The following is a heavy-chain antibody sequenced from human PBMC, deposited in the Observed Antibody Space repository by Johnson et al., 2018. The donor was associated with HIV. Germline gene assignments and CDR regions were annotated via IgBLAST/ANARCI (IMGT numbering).Heavy chain of an antibody. D-gene: IGHD2-2*01. J-gene: IGHJ3*02. Sequence: VQLVESGGGVVQPGRSMRLSCAASRFTFSSYAMHWFRQAPGKGLEWVAVISSDGNNKFYSDSVKGRFTVSRDNSKNTLYLQMNSLRGDDTAVYYCARPAIVVLPAGAVDIWGPGTMVTVSS. CDR1: RFTFSSYA. CDR3: ARPAIVVLPAGAVDI. CDR2: ISSDGNNK. V-gene: IGHV3-30*04.